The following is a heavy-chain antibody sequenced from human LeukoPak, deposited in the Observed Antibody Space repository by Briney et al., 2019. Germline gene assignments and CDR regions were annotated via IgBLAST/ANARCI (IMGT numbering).Heavy chain of an antibody. CDR2: ISGDGGST. CDR1: GFTFDDYA. CDR3: AREDGEAYFDY. Sequence: GGSLRLSCAASGFTFDDYAMHWVRQAPGKGLEWVSLISGDGGSTYYADSVKGRFTISRDNAKNSLYLQMNSLRAEDTAVYYCAREDGEAYFDYWGQGTLVTVSS. V-gene: IGHV3-43*02. J-gene: IGHJ4*02.